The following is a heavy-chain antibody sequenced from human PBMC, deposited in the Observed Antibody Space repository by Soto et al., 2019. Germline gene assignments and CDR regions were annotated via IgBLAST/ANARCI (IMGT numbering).Heavy chain of an antibody. J-gene: IGHJ4*02. Sequence: VQLMQSGAEVKQPGSSVKVSCKASGGTFSSHSINWVRQAPGQGLEWMGGIITPFGTANYAQNFQGRVTITADKSTSTAYRELNSRRSDDTAVYYWAREVGYGDFSAALMDWGQGTLVTVSS. D-gene: IGHD4-17*01. CDR1: GGTFSSHS. V-gene: IGHV1-69*06. CDR3: AREVGYGDFSAALMD. CDR2: IITPFGTA.